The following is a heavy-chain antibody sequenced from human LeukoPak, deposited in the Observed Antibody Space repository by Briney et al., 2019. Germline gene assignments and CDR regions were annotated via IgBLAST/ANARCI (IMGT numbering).Heavy chain of an antibody. V-gene: IGHV3-21*01. Sequence: PGGSLRLSCAASGITFSAYTMNWVRQAPGKGLEWVSSISGSGSYIFYADSVKGRFTISRDNAKNSLYLQMNSLRAEDTAVYYCASDRSLITSLYYFDNWGQGTLVTVSS. D-gene: IGHD1-14*01. CDR3: ASDRSLITSLYYFDN. CDR2: ISGSGSYI. J-gene: IGHJ4*02. CDR1: GITFSAYT.